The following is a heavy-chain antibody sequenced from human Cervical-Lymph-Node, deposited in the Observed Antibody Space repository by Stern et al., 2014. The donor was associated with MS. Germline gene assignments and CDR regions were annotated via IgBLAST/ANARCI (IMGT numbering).Heavy chain of an antibody. Sequence: EVQLVESGGGLVKPGGSLRLSCTASGFPFGSYTMNWVRQAPGKGLEWVASISTSSRYKFYTDSLKGRFTISRDNARNSLYLQMNSLRVEDTAVYYCARDRCSTTNCXMDYWGQGTLVTVSS. CDR1: GFPFGSYT. CDR2: ISTSSRYK. D-gene: IGHD2-2*01. V-gene: IGHV3-21*01. CDR3: ARDRCSTTNCXMDY. J-gene: IGHJ4*02.